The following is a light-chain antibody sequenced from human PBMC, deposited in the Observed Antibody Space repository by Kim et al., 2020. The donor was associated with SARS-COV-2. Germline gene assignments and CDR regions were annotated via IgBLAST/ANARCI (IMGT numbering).Light chain of an antibody. Sequence: QSALTQPASVSGSPGQSITISCTGTSSDVGGYNYVSWYQQHPGKAPKLMIYDLSNRPSGVSNRFSGSKSGNTASLTISGLQAEDEADYYCSSYTSSSTPHVVFGGGTQLTVL. CDR2: DLS. J-gene: IGLJ2*01. CDR3: SSYTSSSTPHVV. CDR1: SSDVGGYNY. V-gene: IGLV2-14*03.